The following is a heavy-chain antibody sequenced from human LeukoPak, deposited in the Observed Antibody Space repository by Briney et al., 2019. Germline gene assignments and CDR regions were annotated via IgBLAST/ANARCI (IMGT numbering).Heavy chain of an antibody. CDR1: GDSVSSNTVA. D-gene: IGHD6-13*01. CDR3: ARDKCSWYTFDC. J-gene: IGHJ4*02. Sequence: SQTLSLTCAISGDSVSSNTVAWNWIRQSPSRGLEWLGRTYYRSKWYHDYAGSVKSRITINPDTSKNQFSLQLNSVTPEDTAVYYCARDKCSWYTFDCWGQGTLVTVSS. CDR2: TYYRSKWYH. V-gene: IGHV6-1*01.